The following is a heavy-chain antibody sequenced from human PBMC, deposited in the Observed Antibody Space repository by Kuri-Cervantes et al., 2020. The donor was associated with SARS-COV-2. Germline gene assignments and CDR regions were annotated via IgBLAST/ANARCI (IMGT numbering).Heavy chain of an antibody. V-gene: IGHV3-33*06. J-gene: IGHJ6*03. CDR3: AKGAANYYYMDV. Sequence: GESLKISCKGSGYSFTTYWIAWVRQAPGKGLEWVAVIWYDGENEYYAGSVKGRFTISRDNSKNTVSLHMNSLRAEDTAMYYCAKGAANYYYMDVWGKGTTVTVSS. CDR1: GYSFTTYW. D-gene: IGHD3-16*01. CDR2: IWYDGENE.